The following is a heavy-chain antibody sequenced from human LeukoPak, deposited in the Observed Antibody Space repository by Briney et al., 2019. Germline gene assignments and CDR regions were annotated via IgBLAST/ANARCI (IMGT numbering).Heavy chain of an antibody. CDR1: VGSISSSS. J-gene: IGHJ4*02. D-gene: IGHD4-17*01. V-gene: IGHV4-59*01. CDR2: VHYSGST. Sequence: PSETLSLTCTVSVGSISSSSWSWIRQPPGKGLEWIGSVHYSGSTSYNPSLQSRVTMSVDTSKNQFSLKLTSVTATDTAVYYCARVAYGDYDDYWGQGTLVTVSS. CDR3: ARVAYGDYDDY.